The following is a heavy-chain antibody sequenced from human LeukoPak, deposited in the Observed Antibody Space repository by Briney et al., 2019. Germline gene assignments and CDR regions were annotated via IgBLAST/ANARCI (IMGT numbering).Heavy chain of an antibody. D-gene: IGHD3/OR15-3a*01. CDR1: GGSISSGGYY. CDR3: ARDYGFWSGYYGNYDY. Sequence: PSETLSLTCTVSGGSISSGGYYWSWIRQHPGKGLEWIGYIYYSGSTYYNPSLKSRVTISVDTSKNQFSLKLSSVTAADTAVYYCARDYGFWSGYYGNYDYWGQGTLVTVSS. CDR2: IYYSGST. V-gene: IGHV4-31*03. J-gene: IGHJ4*02.